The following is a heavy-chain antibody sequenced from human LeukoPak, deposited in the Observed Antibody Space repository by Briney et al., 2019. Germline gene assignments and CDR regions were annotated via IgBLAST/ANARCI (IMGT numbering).Heavy chain of an antibody. Sequence: SETLSLTCTVSCGSISSGGYYWSWIRQPPGKGLEWIGYIYHSGSTYYNPSLKSRVTISVDRSKNQFSLKLSSVTAADTAVYYCASNRETDIVATTHFDYWGQGTLVTVFS. CDR3: ASNRETDIVATTHFDY. CDR2: IYHSGST. D-gene: IGHD5-12*01. CDR1: CGSISSGGYY. J-gene: IGHJ4*02. V-gene: IGHV4-30-2*01.